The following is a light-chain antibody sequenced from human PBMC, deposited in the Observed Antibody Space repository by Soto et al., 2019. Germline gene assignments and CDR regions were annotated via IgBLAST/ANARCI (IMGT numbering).Light chain of an antibody. J-gene: IGLJ3*02. CDR1: SSDVGGYAH. Sequence: QSVLSQPASVSGSPGQSITISCTGTSSDVGGYAHVSWFQQLPDRAPKLMIYEVSNRPSGVSDRFSGSKSGNTASLTISGLQAEDEADYYCSSYTSSSTWVFGGGTKLTVL. CDR3: SSYTSSSTWV. V-gene: IGLV2-14*01. CDR2: EVS.